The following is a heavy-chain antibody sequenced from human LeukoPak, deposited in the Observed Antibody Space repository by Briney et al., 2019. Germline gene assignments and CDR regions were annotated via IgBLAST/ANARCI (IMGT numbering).Heavy chain of an antibody. Sequence: ASVKVSCKASGYTFTGYYMHWVRQAPGQGLEWMGWINPNSGGTNYAQKFQGRVTMTRDTSISTAYMELSRLRSDDTAVYYCARGPQLRYFDWLLPNLDYWGQGTLVTVSS. V-gene: IGHV1-2*02. D-gene: IGHD3-9*01. J-gene: IGHJ4*02. CDR1: GYTFTGYY. CDR3: ARGPQLRYFDWLLPNLDY. CDR2: INPNSGGT.